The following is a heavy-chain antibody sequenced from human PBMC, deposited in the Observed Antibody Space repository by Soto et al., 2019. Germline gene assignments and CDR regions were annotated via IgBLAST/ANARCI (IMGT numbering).Heavy chain of an antibody. CDR3: ARGTRFLEWLPGYYGMDV. J-gene: IGHJ6*02. Sequence: SETLSLTCTVSGGSISSYYWSWIRQPPGKGLEWIGYIYYSGSTNYDPSLKSRVTISVDTSKNQFSLKLSSVTAADTAVYYCARGTRFLEWLPGYYGMDVWGQGTTVTVSS. D-gene: IGHD3-3*01. CDR2: IYYSGST. V-gene: IGHV4-59*01. CDR1: GGSISSYY.